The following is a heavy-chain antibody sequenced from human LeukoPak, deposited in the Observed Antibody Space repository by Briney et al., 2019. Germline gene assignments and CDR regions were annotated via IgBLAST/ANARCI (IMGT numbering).Heavy chain of an antibody. CDR3: AKGSYYDSSGSFYFDY. CDR2: ISGSGDNT. CDR1: GFTFSSYA. J-gene: IGHJ4*02. D-gene: IGHD3-22*01. Sequence: GGSLRLPCAASGFTFSSYAMSWVRQAPGKGLEWVSGISGSGDNTYYADSVKGRFTISRDNSKNTLYVQVNSLGTEDTAAYYCAKGSYYDSSGSFYFDYWGQGTLVTVSS. V-gene: IGHV3-23*01.